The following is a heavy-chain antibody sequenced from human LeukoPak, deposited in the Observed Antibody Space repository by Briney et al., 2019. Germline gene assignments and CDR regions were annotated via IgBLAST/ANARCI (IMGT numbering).Heavy chain of an antibody. J-gene: IGHJ4*02. CDR3: ASGASSGWYDFDY. CDR2: ISSDGSNQ. V-gene: IGHV3-30*03. Sequence: GGSLRLSCAASGFTFSSYGMHGVRQARGKGLEWVAVISSDGSNQDYGDSVKGRLTISRDNSKNTLYLQMNSLRPDDTAVYYCASGASSGWYDFDYWGQGTLVTVSS. CDR1: GFTFSSYG. D-gene: IGHD6-19*01.